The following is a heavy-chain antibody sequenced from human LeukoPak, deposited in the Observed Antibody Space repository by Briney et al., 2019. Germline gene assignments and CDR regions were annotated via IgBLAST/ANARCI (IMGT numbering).Heavy chain of an antibody. J-gene: IGHJ4*02. CDR2: IRYDGSNK. V-gene: IGHV3-30*02. D-gene: IGHD3-10*01. CDR1: GFTFSSYV. CDR3: AKDQRVVRGVSPFFDY. Sequence: GGSLRLSCAASGFTFSSYVMHWVRQAPGKGLEWVAFIRYDGSNKYYADSVKGRFTISRDNSKNTLYLQMNSLRAEDTAVYYCAKDQRVVRGVSPFFDYWGQGTLVTVSS.